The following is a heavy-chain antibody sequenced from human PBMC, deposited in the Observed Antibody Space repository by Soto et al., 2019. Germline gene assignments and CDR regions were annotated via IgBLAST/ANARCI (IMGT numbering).Heavy chain of an antibody. J-gene: IGHJ5*02. D-gene: IGHD3-22*01. CDR1: GYTFTSYA. Sequence: VASVKVSCKASGYTFTSYAMHWVRQAPGQRLEWMGWINAGNGNTKYSQKFQGRVTITRDTSASTAYMELSSLRSEDTAVYYCAIAPHYYDSSGYYYHWGQGTLVTVSS. CDR2: INAGNGNT. V-gene: IGHV1-3*01. CDR3: AIAPHYYDSSGYYYH.